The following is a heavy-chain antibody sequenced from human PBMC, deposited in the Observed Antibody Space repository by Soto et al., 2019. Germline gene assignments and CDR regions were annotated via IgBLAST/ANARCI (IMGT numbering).Heavy chain of an antibody. CDR2: IYYSGST. Sequence: SETLSLTCTVSGGSISSYYWSWIRQPPGKGLEWIGYIYYSGSTNYNPSLKSRVTISVDTSKNQFSLKLSSVTAADTAVYYWARHPHQDDYGDYPIHHLYYYYYMDVWGKGTTVTVSS. D-gene: IGHD4-17*01. CDR3: ARHPHQDDYGDYPIHHLYYYYYMDV. V-gene: IGHV4-59*08. CDR1: GGSISSYY. J-gene: IGHJ6*03.